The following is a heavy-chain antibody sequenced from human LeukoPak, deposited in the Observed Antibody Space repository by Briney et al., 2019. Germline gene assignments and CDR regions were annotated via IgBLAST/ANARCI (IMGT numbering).Heavy chain of an antibody. D-gene: IGHD1-26*01. Sequence: GGSLRLSCAASGFTFSGYRMNGVGQAPGKGLEGVPPISSSSSYIYYADSVKGRFTISRDNAKNSLYLQMNSLRVEDTAVYYCVRDKLVGPSRLDHWGQGTLVTVSS. J-gene: IGHJ4*02. V-gene: IGHV3-21*01. CDR1: GFTFSGYR. CDR2: ISSSSSYI. CDR3: VRDKLVGPSRLDH.